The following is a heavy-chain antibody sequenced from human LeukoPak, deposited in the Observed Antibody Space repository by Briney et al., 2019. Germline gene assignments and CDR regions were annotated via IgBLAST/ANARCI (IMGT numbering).Heavy chain of an antibody. D-gene: IGHD3-22*01. V-gene: IGHV3-23*01. CDR2: LSGNGGIT. CDR3: AKSSGPGGYYYYGVDV. Sequence: GGSLRLSCAASEFTFSTYAMNWVRQAPGKGLEWVSGLSGNGGITYYADSVRSRFTISRDNTKNTLYLEMKSLRGEDTAIYYCAKSSGPGGYYYYGVDVWGQGTTVTVSS. CDR1: EFTFSTYA. J-gene: IGHJ6*02.